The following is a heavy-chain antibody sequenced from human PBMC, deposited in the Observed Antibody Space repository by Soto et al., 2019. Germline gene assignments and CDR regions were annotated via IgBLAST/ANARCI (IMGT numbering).Heavy chain of an antibody. V-gene: IGHV2-5*02. CDR3: AHRPRGYAYYFDS. CDR2: IYWDEDK. CDR1: GFSLSTRGVA. Sequence: QITLKESGPTLVKPTQTLTLTCTFSGFSLSTRGVAVGWFRQPPGKALEWLALIYWDEDKWYSPALKIRRTNTDHTPKIQVVLTMTNMDPVHTATFYCAHRPRGYAYYFDSWGQGTLVTVSS. J-gene: IGHJ4*02. D-gene: IGHD5-12*01.